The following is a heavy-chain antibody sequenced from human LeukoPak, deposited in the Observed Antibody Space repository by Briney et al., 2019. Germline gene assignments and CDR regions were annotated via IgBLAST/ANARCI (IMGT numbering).Heavy chain of an antibody. V-gene: IGHV3-74*01. CDR3: SRDTAYNMDV. Sequence: PGGSLRLSCAVSGFTFSSYWMHWVRQAPGKGLVWVSRIDRDGSRINYADSVKGRFTISRDNAKNTLYLQMNSLRAEDTAVYYCSRDTAYNMDVWGQGTTVTVSS. D-gene: IGHD5-24*01. CDR2: IDRDGSRI. CDR1: GFTFSSYW. J-gene: IGHJ6*02.